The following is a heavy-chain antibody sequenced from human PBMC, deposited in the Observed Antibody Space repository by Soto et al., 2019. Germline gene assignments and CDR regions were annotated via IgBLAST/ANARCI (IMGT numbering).Heavy chain of an antibody. D-gene: IGHD2-2*01. CDR3: ARGRGCSTGCHNFDY. CDR2: IKQDGSEN. V-gene: IGHV3-7*01. Sequence: EVQLVESGGGLVQPGGSLRLSCAASGFRFTSYWMTWVRQAPGKGLEWVANIKQDGSENYYVDSVKGRFTISRDNAKNSLYLQMNSPRAEDTAVYYCARGRGCSTGCHNFDYWGQGTLVTVSS. J-gene: IGHJ4*02. CDR1: GFRFTSYW.